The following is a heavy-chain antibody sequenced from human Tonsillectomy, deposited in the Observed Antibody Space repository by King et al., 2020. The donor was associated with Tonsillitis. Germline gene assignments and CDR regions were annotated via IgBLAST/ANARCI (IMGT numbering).Heavy chain of an antibody. V-gene: IGHV4-59*03. CDR1: GGPISSFY. CDR3: AFGALTWFDP. J-gene: IGHJ5*02. Sequence: QVQLQESGPGLVKPSETLSLTCTVSGGPISSFYWSWIRQPPGKGPEWIGFVSSTGSTDYNPSLKSRVTISEDTAKNQISLKLTSVTASDKAVYYCAFGALTWFDPWGQGTLVTVSS. CDR2: VSSTGST. D-gene: IGHD3-16*01.